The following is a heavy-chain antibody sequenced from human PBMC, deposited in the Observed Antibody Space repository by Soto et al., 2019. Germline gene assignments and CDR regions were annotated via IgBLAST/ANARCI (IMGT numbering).Heavy chain of an antibody. CDR2: INHSGST. CDR3: VIREVRWDYYYYGMDV. V-gene: IGHV4-34*01. Sequence: TSETLSLTCAVYGGSFSCYYWSWIRQPPGKGLEWIGEINHSGSTNYNPSPKSRVTISVDTSKNQFSLKLSSVTAADTAVYYCVIREVRWDYYYYGMDVWGQGTTVTVSS. CDR1: GGSFSCYY. D-gene: IGHD1-26*01. J-gene: IGHJ6*02.